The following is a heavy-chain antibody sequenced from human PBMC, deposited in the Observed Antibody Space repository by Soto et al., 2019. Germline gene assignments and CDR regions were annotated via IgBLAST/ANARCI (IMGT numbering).Heavy chain of an antibody. Sequence: QVQLVQSGAEVKNPGASVKVSCKASGYSLSNNGISWVRQAPGRGLEWMGWISAPNGGTKYAQELQGRVTMTTDTSTSTAYMELWSLRADDTAVYYCARVKEVATIIDYWGQGTLVTVSS. CDR1: GYSLSNNG. J-gene: IGHJ4*02. V-gene: IGHV1-18*01. D-gene: IGHD5-12*01. CDR2: ISAPNGGT. CDR3: ARVKEVATIIDY.